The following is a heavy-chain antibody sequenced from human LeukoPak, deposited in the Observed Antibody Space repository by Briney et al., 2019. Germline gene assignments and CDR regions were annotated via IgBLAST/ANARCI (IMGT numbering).Heavy chain of an antibody. CDR2: ISAYNGNT. D-gene: IGHD3-10*01. CDR1: GYTFGAYY. V-gene: IGHV1-18*04. J-gene: IGHJ6*03. CDR3: ARAGWFGESLYYYYYYMDV. Sequence: ASVKVSCKASGYTFGAYYMYWVRQAPGQGLEWMGWISAYNGNTNYAQKLQGRVTMTTDTSTSTAYMELRSLRSDDTAVYYCARAGWFGESLYYYYYYMDVWGKGTTVTISS.